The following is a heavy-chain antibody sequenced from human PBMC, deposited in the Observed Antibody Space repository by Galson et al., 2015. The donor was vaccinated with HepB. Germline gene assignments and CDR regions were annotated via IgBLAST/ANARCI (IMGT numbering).Heavy chain of an antibody. CDR1: GFTFGDYA. Sequence: SLRLSCAASGFTFGDYAMSWFRQAPGKGLEWVSFIRSKAYGGTTEYAASVKGRFTISRDDSKSIAYLQMNSLKTEDTAVYYCTRTLNYCSGGSCRGAYWGQGTLVTVSS. V-gene: IGHV3-49*03. CDR2: IRSKAYGGTT. J-gene: IGHJ4*02. D-gene: IGHD2-15*01. CDR3: TRTLNYCSGGSCRGAY.